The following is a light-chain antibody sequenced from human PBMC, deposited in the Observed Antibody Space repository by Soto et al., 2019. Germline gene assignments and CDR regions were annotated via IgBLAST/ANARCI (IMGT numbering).Light chain of an antibody. CDR1: QSISSY. Sequence: DIQMTQSPSSLSASVGDRVTITCRASQSISSYLNWYQQKPGKAPKLLIYAASSLQSGVPSRFSGSGSGTDFTLTISSLQPEDFATYYWQQSYSTPITFGQGTPLEIK. J-gene: IGKJ5*01. CDR2: AAS. V-gene: IGKV1-39*01. CDR3: QQSYSTPIT.